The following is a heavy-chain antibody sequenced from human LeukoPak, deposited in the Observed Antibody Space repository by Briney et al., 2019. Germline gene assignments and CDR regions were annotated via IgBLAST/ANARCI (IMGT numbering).Heavy chain of an antibody. CDR2: ISSSPSYI. V-gene: IGHV3-11*06. J-gene: IGHJ4*02. D-gene: IGHD3-10*01. Sequence: KPGGSLRLSCAASGFTFSDYYMSWIRQAPGKGLEWVSYISSSPSYIYYADSVKGRFTISRDDAKNSLYLQMNSLRAEDTAVYYCARGNLWFGELVYWGQGTLVTVSS. CDR1: GFTFSDYY. CDR3: ARGNLWFGELVY.